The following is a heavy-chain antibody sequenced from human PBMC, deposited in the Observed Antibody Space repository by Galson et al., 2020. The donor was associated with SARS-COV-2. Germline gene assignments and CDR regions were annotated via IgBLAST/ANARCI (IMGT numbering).Heavy chain of an antibody. J-gene: IGHJ6*02. V-gene: IGHV1-2*02. D-gene: IGHD1-26*01. CDR2: INPNTGGT. CDR3: ARVFGEWELLDFYYYGMDL. Sequence: ASVTVSCKASGYTFTDYYIHWVRQAPGQRLEWMGWINPNTGGTNTAERFQGRVTMTSDTSISTAYMKLSRLQSDDTAVFYCARVFGEWELLDFYYYGMDLWGQGTTVTVSS. CDR1: GYTFTDYY.